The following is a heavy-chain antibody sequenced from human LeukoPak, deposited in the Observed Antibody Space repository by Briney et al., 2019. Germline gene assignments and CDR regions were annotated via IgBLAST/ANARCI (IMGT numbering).Heavy chain of an antibody. J-gene: IGHJ6*02. D-gene: IGHD3-3*01. V-gene: IGHV3-30*03. CDR1: GFTFSSYG. CDR3: AAIFGVVIRYYYGMDV. CDR2: ISYDGSNK. Sequence: HPGGSLRLSCAASGFTFSSYGMHWVRQAPGKGLEWVAVISYDGSNKYYADSVRGRFTISRDNSKNTLYLQMNSLRAEDTAVYYCAAIFGVVIRYYYGMDVWGQGTTVTVSS.